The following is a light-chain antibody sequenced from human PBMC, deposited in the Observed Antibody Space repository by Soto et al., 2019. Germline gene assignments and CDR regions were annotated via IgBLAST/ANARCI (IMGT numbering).Light chain of an antibody. J-gene: IGKJ5*01. CDR2: GAS. Sequence: IVLTQSPGTLSLSPGERATLSCRASQSVDSNYLAWYKQKPGQSPRLLIFGASTRATGIPDRFSGSGSGTDFTLTINRLEPEDFAIYYCQQYADSITFGQGTRLDIK. CDR1: QSVDSNY. CDR3: QQYADSIT. V-gene: IGKV3-20*01.